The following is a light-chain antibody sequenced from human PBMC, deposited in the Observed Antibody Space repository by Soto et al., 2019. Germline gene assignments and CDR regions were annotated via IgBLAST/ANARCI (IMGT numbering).Light chain of an antibody. V-gene: IGLV2-14*03. Sequence: QSALTQPASVSGSPGLSITIPCTGTSSDIGGYNYVSWYQQHPGKAPKLIIYDVSNRPSGVSNRFSGSKPGNTASLTISGLQAEDEADFYCSSYASSSTVVFGGGTKLTVL. J-gene: IGLJ2*01. CDR2: DVS. CDR1: SSDIGGYNY. CDR3: SSYASSSTVV.